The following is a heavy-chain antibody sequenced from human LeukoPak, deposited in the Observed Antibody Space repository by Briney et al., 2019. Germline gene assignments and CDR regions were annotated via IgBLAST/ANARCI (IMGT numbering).Heavy chain of an antibody. CDR1: GFTFSSYW. CDR2: IKQDGSEK. Sequence: PGGPLRLSCAASGFTFSSYWMSWVRQAPGKGLEWVANIKQDGSEKYYVDSVKGRFTISRDNAKNSLYLQMNSLRAEDTAVYYCARVEQLVRYYYYYYYMDVLVKGTTVTVSS. J-gene: IGHJ6*03. D-gene: IGHD6-13*01. V-gene: IGHV3-7*01. CDR3: ARVEQLVRYYYYYYYMDV.